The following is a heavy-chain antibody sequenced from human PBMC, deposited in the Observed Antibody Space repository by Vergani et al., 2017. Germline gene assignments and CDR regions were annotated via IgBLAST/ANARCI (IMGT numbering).Heavy chain of an antibody. CDR2: IQKDGIDK. V-gene: IGHV3-30*02. J-gene: IGHJ5*02. CDR3: ARGQNLVVVPTARVGWFDP. Sequence: QVQLVESGGGVVQPGESLRLSCAASGFPFSTYGMHWVRQAPGKGLEWVAFIQKDGIDKFYADSVRGRFTISRDISKNTLYLQMNSLRAEDTAVYYCARGQNLVVVPTARVGWFDPWGQGTLVTVSS. D-gene: IGHD2-2*01. CDR1: GFPFSTYG.